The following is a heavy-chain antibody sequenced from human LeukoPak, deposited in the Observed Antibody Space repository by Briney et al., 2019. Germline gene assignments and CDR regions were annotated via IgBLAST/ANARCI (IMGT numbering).Heavy chain of an antibody. CDR3: ATPPKGSTNDY. Sequence: PGRSLRLSCAASGFTFSSYAMHWVRQAPGKGLEWVAVISYDGSNKYYADSVKGRFTISGDNSKNTLYLQMNSLRAEDTAVYYCATPPKGSTNDYWGQGTLVTVSS. CDR2: ISYDGSNK. D-gene: IGHD2-2*01. CDR1: GFTFSSYA. J-gene: IGHJ4*02. V-gene: IGHV3-30-3*01.